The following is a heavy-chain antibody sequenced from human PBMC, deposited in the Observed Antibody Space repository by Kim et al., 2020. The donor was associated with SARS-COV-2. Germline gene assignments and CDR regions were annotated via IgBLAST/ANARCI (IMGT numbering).Heavy chain of an antibody. J-gene: IGHJ4*02. D-gene: IGHD6-13*01. V-gene: IGHV1-46*01. Sequence: SNAQKFQGRVTMTRDASTSTVYMALSSLRSEDTAVYYCARSSGIAAAGDYWGQGTLVTVSS. CDR3: ARSSGIAAAGDY.